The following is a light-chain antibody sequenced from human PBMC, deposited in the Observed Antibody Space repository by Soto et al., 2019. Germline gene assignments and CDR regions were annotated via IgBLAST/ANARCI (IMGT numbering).Light chain of an antibody. Sequence: IVMTQSPATLSVSPGERATLSCRASHSVSSNLAWYQQKPGQAPRLLIYGASTRATGTPARISGGGSGREFTLTISSLQSEDFAVYYCQQYNNWPEWTFGKGANVDIK. J-gene: IGKJ1*01. CDR2: GAS. V-gene: IGKV3-15*01. CDR1: HSVSSN. CDR3: QQYNNWPEWT.